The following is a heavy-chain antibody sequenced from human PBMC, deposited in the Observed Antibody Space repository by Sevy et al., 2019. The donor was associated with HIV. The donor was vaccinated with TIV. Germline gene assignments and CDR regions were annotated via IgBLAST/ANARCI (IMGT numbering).Heavy chain of an antibody. CDR1: GFTFSSYA. V-gene: IGHV3-30-3*01. CDR2: IPYDGSNK. CDR3: ARVHGYYVFWCGYYTPRDYGMDV. D-gene: IGHD3-3*01. J-gene: IGHJ6*02. Sequence: GGSLRLSCAASGFTFSSYAMHWVRQAPGKGLEWVAVIPYDGSNKYYADSVKGRFTISGDNSKKTLSLQMNSLRDEDTPVYYCARVHGYYVFWCGYYTPRDYGMDVWGQGTTVTVSS.